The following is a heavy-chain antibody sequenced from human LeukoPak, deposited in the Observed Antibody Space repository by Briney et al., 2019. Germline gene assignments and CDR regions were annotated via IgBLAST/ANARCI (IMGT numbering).Heavy chain of an antibody. D-gene: IGHD6-13*01. CDR1: GITLSNYG. Sequence: GGSLRLSCAASGITLSNYGMSWVRQAPGKGLEWVAGISDSGGRTNYADSVKGRFTISRDNPKNTLYLQMNSLRVEDTAVYYCARDGFVGAADYWGQGTLVTVSS. J-gene: IGHJ4*02. CDR2: ISDSGGRT. V-gene: IGHV3-23*01. CDR3: ARDGFVGAADY.